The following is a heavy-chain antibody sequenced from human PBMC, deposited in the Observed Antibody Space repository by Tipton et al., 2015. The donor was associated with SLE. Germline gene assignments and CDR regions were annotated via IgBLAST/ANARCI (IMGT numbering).Heavy chain of an antibody. D-gene: IGHD2-2*01. V-gene: IGHV3-30*03. CDR3: ARDVGGIVVVPAAMDYYYYMDV. CDR1: GFTFSSYS. J-gene: IGHJ6*03. CDR2: ISYDGSNK. Sequence: SLRLSCAASGFTFSSYSMNWVRQAPGKGLEWVAVISYDGSNKYYADSVKGRFTISRDNSKNTLYLQMNSLRAEDTAVYYCARDVGGIVVVPAAMDYYYYMDVWGKGTTVTVSS.